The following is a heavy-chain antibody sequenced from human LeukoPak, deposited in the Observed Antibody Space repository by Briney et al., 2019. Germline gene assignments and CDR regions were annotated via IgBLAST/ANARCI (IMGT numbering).Heavy chain of an antibody. CDR2: INHSGST. D-gene: IGHD1-26*01. Sequence: SETLSLTCGVYGGPFSGYYWSWIRQPPGKGLEWIGEINHSGSTNYNPSLKSRVTISVDTCKNQFSLILSSVTAADTAVYYCARCGGDVGASLNFDYWGQGPLVTVSS. J-gene: IGHJ4*02. CDR3: ARCGGDVGASLNFDY. CDR1: GGPFSGYY. V-gene: IGHV4-34*01.